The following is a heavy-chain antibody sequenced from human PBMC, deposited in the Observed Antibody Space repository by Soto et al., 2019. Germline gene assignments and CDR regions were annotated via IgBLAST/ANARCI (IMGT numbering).Heavy chain of an antibody. J-gene: IGHJ4*02. CDR2: IIPIFGTA. V-gene: IGHV1-69*13. CDR1: GGTFSSYA. Sequence: ASVKVSCKASGGTFSSYAISWVRQAPGQGLEWMGGIIPIFGTANYAQKFQGRVTITADESTSTAYMELSSLRSEDTAVYYCARGSVDTAMAPDCWGQGTLVTVSS. CDR3: ARGSVDTAMAPDC. D-gene: IGHD5-18*01.